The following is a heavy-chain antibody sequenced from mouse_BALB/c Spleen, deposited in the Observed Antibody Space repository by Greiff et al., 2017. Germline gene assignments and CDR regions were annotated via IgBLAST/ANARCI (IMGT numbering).Heavy chain of an antibody. V-gene: IGHV2-9*02. J-gene: IGHJ3*01. D-gene: IGHD2-4*01. Sequence: VQGVESGPGLVAPSQSLSITCTVSGFSLTSYGVHWVRQPPGKGLEWLGVIWAGGSTNYNSALMSRLSISKDNSKSQVFLKMNSLQTDDTAMYYCASYDYDRAGFAYWGQGTLVTVSA. CDR1: GFSLTSYG. CDR3: ASYDYDRAGFAY. CDR2: IWAGGST.